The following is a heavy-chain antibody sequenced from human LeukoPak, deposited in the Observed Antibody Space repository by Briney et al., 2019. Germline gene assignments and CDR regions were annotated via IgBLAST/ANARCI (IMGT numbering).Heavy chain of an antibody. CDR3: ARDVLQNWFDP. J-gene: IGHJ5*02. CDR2: IYYSGST. D-gene: IGHD5-24*01. Sequence: SQTLSLTCTVSGGSISSGDYYWSWIRQPPGKGLEWIGYIYYSGSTYYNPSLTSRLTISLDTSKNQFPLKLSSVTATDTAVYFCARDVLQNWFDPWGQGTLVTVSS. CDR1: GGSISSGDYY. V-gene: IGHV4-30-4*08.